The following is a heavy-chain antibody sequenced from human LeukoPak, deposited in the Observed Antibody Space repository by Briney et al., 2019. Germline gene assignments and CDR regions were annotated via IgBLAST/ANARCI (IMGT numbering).Heavy chain of an antibody. D-gene: IGHD3-10*01. CDR3: ARDGSWTKMDV. Sequence: GGSLRLSCAASGFTFSSYSMNWVRQAPGKGLEWVSSISSSSSYIYYADSVKGRFTISRDNAKNSLYLQMNSPRAEDTAVYYCARDGSWTKMDVWGKGTTVTVSS. CDR1: GFTFSSYS. CDR2: ISSSSSYI. V-gene: IGHV3-21*01. J-gene: IGHJ6*04.